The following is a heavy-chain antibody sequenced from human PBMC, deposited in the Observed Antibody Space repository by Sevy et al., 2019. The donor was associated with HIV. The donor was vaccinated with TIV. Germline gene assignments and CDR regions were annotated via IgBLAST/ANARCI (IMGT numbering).Heavy chain of an antibody. CDR3: ARSDIVVVPAAGDAFDI. D-gene: IGHD2-2*01. J-gene: IGHJ3*02. CDR2: ITHSGST. Sequence: SETLSLTCAVYGGSFSGDYWSWIRQPPGKGLEWIGEITHSGSTNYNPALKSRVTISVDTSKNQFSLKLSSVTAADTAVYYCARSDIVVVPAAGDAFDIWGQGTMVTVSS. CDR1: GGSFSGDY. V-gene: IGHV4-34*01.